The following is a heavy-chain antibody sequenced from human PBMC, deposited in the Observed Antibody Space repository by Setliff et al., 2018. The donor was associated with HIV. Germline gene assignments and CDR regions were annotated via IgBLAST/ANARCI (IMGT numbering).Heavy chain of an antibody. CDR3: ATAPGISYFDY. Sequence: PSETLSLTCNVSGVSLLSSYYYWGWIRQPPGTGLEWIGILYYGGNTFYNPSLKSRVTISVDTSKNQLSLDLSSVTAADTAVYYCATAPGISYFDYWGQGALVTVSS. CDR1: GVSLLSSYYY. CDR2: LYYGGNT. V-gene: IGHV4-39*01. J-gene: IGHJ4*02. D-gene: IGHD6-13*01.